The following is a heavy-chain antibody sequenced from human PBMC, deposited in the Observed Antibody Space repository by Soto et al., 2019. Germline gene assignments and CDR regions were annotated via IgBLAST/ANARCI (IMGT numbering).Heavy chain of an antibody. CDR3: AREYPGGYCSGGSCYSRSYYYYGMDV. CDR1: GYTFTSYG. Sequence: ASVKVSCKASGYTFTSYGINWVLQATGQGLEWMGWMNPNSGNTGYAQKFQGRVTMTRNTSISTAYMELSSLRSEDTAVYYCAREYPGGYCSGGSCYSRSYYYYGMDVWGQGTTVTVSS. CDR2: MNPNSGNT. J-gene: IGHJ6*02. V-gene: IGHV1-8*01. D-gene: IGHD2-15*01.